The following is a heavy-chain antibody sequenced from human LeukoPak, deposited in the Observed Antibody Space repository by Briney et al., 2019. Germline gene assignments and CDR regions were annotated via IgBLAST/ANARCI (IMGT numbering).Heavy chain of an antibody. CDR2: IYTSGST. J-gene: IGHJ6*02. CDR3: ARAPNSRSWPPPVSYYYYGMDG. D-gene: IGHD6-13*01. Sequence: YPSQTLSLTRSVAGRSIISFNSSCIPHPARKRLEWIGRIYTSGSTNYNPSLKSRVTMSVDTSKYQFSLKLSSVTAADAAVYYCARAPNSRSWPPPVSYYYYGMDGWGQGTTVTVSS. V-gene: IGHV4-4*07. CDR1: GRSIISFN.